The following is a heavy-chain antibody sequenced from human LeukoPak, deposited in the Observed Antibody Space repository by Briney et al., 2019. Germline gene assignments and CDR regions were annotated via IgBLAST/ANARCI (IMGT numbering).Heavy chain of an antibody. J-gene: IGHJ4*02. V-gene: IGHV1-2*02. D-gene: IGHD2-2*01. CDR3: ARANSLYSSCTTCLFDY. CDR2: INPNDGET. CDR1: GYTFTDYY. Sequence: ASVKVSCKASGYTFTDYYMHWVRQAPGQGFEWMGWINPNDGETNYAQKFQGRVTMTRDTSISTAHMEVSRLRSDDTAVYYCARANSLYSSCTTCLFDYWGQGTLVTVSS.